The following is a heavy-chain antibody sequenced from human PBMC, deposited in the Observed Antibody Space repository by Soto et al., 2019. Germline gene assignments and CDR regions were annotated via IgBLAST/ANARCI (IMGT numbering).Heavy chain of an antibody. D-gene: IGHD2-15*01. V-gene: IGHV4-59*08. CDR2: IYYSGST. Sequence: QVQLQESGPGLVKPSETLSLTCTVSGGSISNYYWSWIRQPPGKGLEWIGYIYYSGSTNYNPSLKSRVTIPVDTSKNQFSLKLSSVTAADTAVYYCARRYGGTFDYWGHGTLVTVSS. CDR1: GGSISNYY. CDR3: ARRYGGTFDY. J-gene: IGHJ4*01.